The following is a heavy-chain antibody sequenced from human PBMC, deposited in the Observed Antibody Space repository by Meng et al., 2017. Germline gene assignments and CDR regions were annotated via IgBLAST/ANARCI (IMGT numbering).Heavy chain of an antibody. D-gene: IGHD6-19*01. CDR1: GFTFSSYA. CDR3: ARGLIAVAGTLFDY. J-gene: IGHJ4*02. CDR2: ISYDGSNK. V-gene: IGHV3-30*04. Sequence: GESLKISCAASGFTFSSYAMHWVRQAPGKGLEWVAVISYDGSNKYYADSVKGRFTISRDNSKNTLYLQMNSLRAGDTAVYYCARGLIAVAGTLFDYWGQGTRVTVSS.